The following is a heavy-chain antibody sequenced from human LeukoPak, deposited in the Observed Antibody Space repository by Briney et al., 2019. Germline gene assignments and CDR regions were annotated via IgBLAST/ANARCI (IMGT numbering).Heavy chain of an antibody. CDR2: ISGSGGST. D-gene: IGHD3-10*01. Sequence: GGSLRLSCAASGFTVSSYGMTWVRQAPGKGLEWVSAISGSGGSTYYADSVKGRFTISRDNSKNTLYLQMNSLRAEDTAVYYCAKDWVGYYGSGSLHFDPWGQGTLVTVSS. V-gene: IGHV3-23*01. CDR3: AKDWVGYYGSGSLHFDP. J-gene: IGHJ5*02. CDR1: GFTVSSYG.